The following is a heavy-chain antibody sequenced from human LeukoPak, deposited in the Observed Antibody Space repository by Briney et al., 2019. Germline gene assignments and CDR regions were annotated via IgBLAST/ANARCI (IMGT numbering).Heavy chain of an antibody. CDR1: GGSISSYY. CDR3: ARGPXYDXXXXYSXXGPFDY. V-gene: IGHV4-59*08. Sequence: SETLSLTCTVSGGSISSYYWSWIRQPPGKGLEWIGYIYYSGSTNYDPSLKSRVTISVDTSKNQFSLKLSSVTAADTAVYYCARGPXYDXXXXYSXXGPFDYWGQGTLVTV. D-gene: IGHD3-3*01. J-gene: IGHJ4*02. CDR2: IYYSGST.